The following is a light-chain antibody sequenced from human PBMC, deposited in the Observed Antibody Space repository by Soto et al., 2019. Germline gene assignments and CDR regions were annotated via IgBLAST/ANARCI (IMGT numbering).Light chain of an antibody. Sequence: EIVLTQSPGTLSLSPWERATLSCRASQSVSGIYLGWYQQKPGQAPRLLIYGAPRRATGIPDRFSGSGSGTDFTLTISRLEPEDFAVYYCQQCGSSFLGVSFGGGTKVDIK. CDR1: QSVSGIY. CDR3: QQCGSSFLGVS. V-gene: IGKV3-20*01. J-gene: IGKJ4*01. CDR2: GAP.